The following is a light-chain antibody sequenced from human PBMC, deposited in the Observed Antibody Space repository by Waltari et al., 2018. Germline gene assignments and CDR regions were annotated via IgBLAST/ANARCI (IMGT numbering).Light chain of an antibody. CDR2: DVS. V-gene: IGLV2-23*02. CDR1: SRDMGRYDI. CDR3: CSYAGNYVWV. J-gene: IGLJ3*02. Sequence: QSALTQPAAVSGSPGQSVTISCTGASRDMGRYDIVSWYQQHPGNAPTLVISDVSKRPSGVSDRFSGSTSGGTASLTISGLQFEDEADYYCCSYAGNYVWVFGGGTRLTVL.